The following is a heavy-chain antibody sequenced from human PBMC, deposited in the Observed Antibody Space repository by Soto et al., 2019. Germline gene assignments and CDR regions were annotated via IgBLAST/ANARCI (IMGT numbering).Heavy chain of an antibody. V-gene: IGHV4-39*01. J-gene: IGHJ4*02. Sequence: SGPLSLTGAVAGGAISGGRYYWGWLRQSPGKGPEWIWSFFYPGFTSYNPSVESRVSVSVDSSKSQFSLKVSGGSAADTAVYYCATSQKRYNWNYFDHLGQGALVTVSS. CDR3: ATSQKRYNWNYFDH. D-gene: IGHD1-20*01. CDR2: FFYPGFT. CDR1: GGAISGGRYY.